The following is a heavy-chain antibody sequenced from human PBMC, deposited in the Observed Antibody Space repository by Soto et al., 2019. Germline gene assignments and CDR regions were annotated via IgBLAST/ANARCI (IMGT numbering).Heavy chain of an antibody. CDR3: AREDGGGGRRHDF. Sequence: QVQLVQSGAEVKKPGASVKISCKTSGYTFAMHYIHWVRQAPGQGLEWMGMINPSDGSTSYVQKFRGRVTMTRDTSATTVFLNMRRLTSHDTAVFYCAREDGGGGRRHDFWGQGTRVTVSS. CDR1: GYTFAMHY. D-gene: IGHD2-15*01. J-gene: IGHJ4*02. CDR2: INPSDGST. V-gene: IGHV1-46*01.